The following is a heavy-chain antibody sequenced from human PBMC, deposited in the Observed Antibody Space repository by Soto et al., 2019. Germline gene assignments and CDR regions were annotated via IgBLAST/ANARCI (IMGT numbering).Heavy chain of an antibody. D-gene: IGHD1-26*01. CDR2: IYPGDSDT. V-gene: IGHV5-51*01. J-gene: IGHJ6*02. CDR1: GYSFTSYW. CDR3: ASHVAATYYYCYYGMVV. Sequence: GESLKISCKGSGYSFTSYWIGWVRQMPGKGLEWMGIIYPGDSDTRYSPSFQGQVTISADKSISTAYLQWSSLKASDTAMYYCASHVAATYYYCYYGMVVWGQGTTVTVSS.